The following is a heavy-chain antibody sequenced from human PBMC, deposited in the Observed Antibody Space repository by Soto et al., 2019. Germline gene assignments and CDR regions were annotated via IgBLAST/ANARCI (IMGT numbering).Heavy chain of an antibody. Sequence: GASVKVSCKASGYTFTGYYMHWVRQAPGQGLEWMGWINPNSGGTNYAQKFQGWVTMTRDTSISTAYMELSRLRSDDTAVYYCARERDCSGGSCYSDNYYYYYGMDVWGQGTTVTVSS. V-gene: IGHV1-2*04. CDR3: ARERDCSGGSCYSDNYYYYYGMDV. J-gene: IGHJ6*02. CDR2: INPNSGGT. D-gene: IGHD2-15*01. CDR1: GYTFTGYY.